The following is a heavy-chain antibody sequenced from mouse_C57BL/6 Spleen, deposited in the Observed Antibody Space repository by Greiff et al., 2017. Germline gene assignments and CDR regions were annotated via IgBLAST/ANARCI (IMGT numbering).Heavy chain of an antibody. J-gene: IGHJ4*01. D-gene: IGHD2-5*01. V-gene: IGHV2-2*01. CDR3: ARKRYSNYYYAMDY. Sequence: VKLQQSGPGLVQPSQSLSITCTVSGFSLTSYGVHWVRQSPGKGLEWLGVIWSGGSTDYNAAFISRLSISKDNSKSQVFFKMNSLQADDTAIYYCARKRYSNYYYAMDYWGQGTSVTVSS. CDR2: IWSGGST. CDR1: GFSLTSYG.